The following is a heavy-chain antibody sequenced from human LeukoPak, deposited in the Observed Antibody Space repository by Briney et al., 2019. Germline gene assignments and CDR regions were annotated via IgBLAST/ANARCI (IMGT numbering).Heavy chain of an antibody. CDR2: INPNSGGT. CDR3: AREVAAAGTEYYFDY. J-gene: IGHJ4*02. D-gene: IGHD6-13*01. Sequence: ASVKASCKASGYTFTGYYMHWVRQAPGQGLEWMGWINPNSGGTNYAQKFQGWVTMTRDTSISTAYMELSRLRSDDTAVYYCAREVAAAGTEYYFDYWGQGTLVTVSS. V-gene: IGHV1-2*04. CDR1: GYTFTGYY.